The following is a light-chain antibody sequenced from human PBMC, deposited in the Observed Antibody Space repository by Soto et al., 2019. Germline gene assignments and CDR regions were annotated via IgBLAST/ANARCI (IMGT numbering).Light chain of an antibody. CDR3: QQRSNWPPLT. Sequence: EIVLTQSPATLSLSPGERDTLSCRASQSVSSYLAWYQQKPGQAPRLLIYDASNRATGILARFSGSGSGTDFTLSISSLEPEDFAVYYCQQRSNWPPLTFGGGTKVDIK. CDR2: DAS. V-gene: IGKV3-11*01. J-gene: IGKJ4*01. CDR1: QSVSSY.